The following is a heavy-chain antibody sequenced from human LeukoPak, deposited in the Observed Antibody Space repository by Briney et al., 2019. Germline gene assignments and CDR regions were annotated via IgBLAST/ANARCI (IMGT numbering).Heavy chain of an antibody. D-gene: IGHD3-10*01. CDR2: MNPNSGNT. J-gene: IGHJ4*02. CDR1: GYTCTTYD. V-gene: IGHV1-8*01. CDR3: ARANYYGSGKKDLDY. Sequence: ASVKVSCKASGYTCTTYDINWVRQATGQGLEWMGWMNPNSGNTGYAQKFQGRVTMTRNTSMSTAYMELNSLRSEDTAVYYCARANYYGSGKKDLDYWGQGTLVTVSS.